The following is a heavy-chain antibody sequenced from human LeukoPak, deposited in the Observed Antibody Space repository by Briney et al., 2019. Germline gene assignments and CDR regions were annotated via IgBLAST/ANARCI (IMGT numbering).Heavy chain of an antibody. V-gene: IGHV3-11*06. CDR2: ISSSSDYT. J-gene: IGHJ1*01. CDR3: ASPGPVTTDPRDFQH. D-gene: IGHD4-17*01. CDR1: GFTFSDYY. Sequence: GGSLRLSCAASGFTFSDYYMAWIRQAPGKGLEWVSYISSSSDYTNYADSVRGRFTISRDNAKNSLYLQMNSLRAEDTAVYYCASPGPVTTDPRDFQHWGQGTLVTVSS.